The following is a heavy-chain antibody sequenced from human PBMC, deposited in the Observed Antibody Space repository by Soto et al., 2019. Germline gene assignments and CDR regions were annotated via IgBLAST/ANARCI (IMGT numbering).Heavy chain of an antibody. CDR2: INHSGST. Sequence: ASETLSLTCAVYGGSFSGYYWSWIRQPPGKGLEWIGEINHSGSTNYNPSLKSRDTISVDTSKTQFSLKVSSVTAADTAVYCCARGGGFGFNWFDPWGQGTLVTVSS. V-gene: IGHV4-34*01. CDR1: GGSFSGYY. CDR3: ARGGGFGFNWFDP. J-gene: IGHJ5*02. D-gene: IGHD3-10*01.